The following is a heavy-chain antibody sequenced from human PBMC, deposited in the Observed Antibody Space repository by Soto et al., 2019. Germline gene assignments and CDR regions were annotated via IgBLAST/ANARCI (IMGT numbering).Heavy chain of an antibody. D-gene: IGHD5-12*01. J-gene: IGHJ6*02. Sequence: SESLSRTGTVARCSIIRPIACWDWSCEPPGKGLEWIGSIYYSGSTYYNPSLKSRVTISVDTSKNQFSLKLSSVTAADTAVYYCARQGRWLQLGYYYYGMDVWGQGTTVS. CDR1: RCSIIRPIAC. V-gene: IGHV4-39*01. CDR3: ARQGRWLQLGYYYYGMDV. CDR2: IYYSGST.